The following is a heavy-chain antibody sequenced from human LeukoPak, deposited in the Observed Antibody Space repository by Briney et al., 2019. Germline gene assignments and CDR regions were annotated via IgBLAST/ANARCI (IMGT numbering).Heavy chain of an antibody. V-gene: IGHV3-21*06. D-gene: IGHD3-22*01. CDR3: AREPFAFSGYYVY. J-gene: IGHJ4*02. CDR2: ISSSGTFI. Sequence: GGSLRLSCAASGFTFGRYTMNWVRQAPGKGLDWVASISSSGTFISYADSLKGRFTISRDNAKNSLFLHMSGLSAEDTAVYYCAREPFAFSGYYVYWGQGTLVTVSS. CDR1: GFTFGRYT.